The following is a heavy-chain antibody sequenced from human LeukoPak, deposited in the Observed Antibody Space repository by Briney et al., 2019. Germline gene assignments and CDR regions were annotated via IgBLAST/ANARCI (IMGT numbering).Heavy chain of an antibody. CDR3: ARDRELSYFDY. CDR1: GFTFSSYA. CDR2: ISYDGSNK. V-gene: IGHV3-30-3*01. J-gene: IGHJ4*02. D-gene: IGHD1-7*01. Sequence: GGSLRLSCAASGFTFSSYAMHWVRQAPGKGLEWVAVISYDGSNKYYADSVKGRFTISRGNPKNTLYLQMNSLRAEDTAVYYCARDRELSYFDYWGQGTLVTVSS.